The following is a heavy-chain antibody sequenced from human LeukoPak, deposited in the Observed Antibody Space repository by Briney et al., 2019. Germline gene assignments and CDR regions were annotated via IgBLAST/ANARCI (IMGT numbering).Heavy chain of an antibody. J-gene: IGHJ4*02. D-gene: IGHD3-22*01. CDR3: ARDGYDSSGYYYPYYFDY. V-gene: IGHV1-69*04. Sequence: SVKVSCKASGGTFSSYAISWVRQAPGQGLEWMGRIIPTLGIANYAQKFQGRVTITADKSTSTAYMELSSLRSEDTAVYYCARDGYDSSGYYYPYYFDYWGQGTLVTVSS. CDR2: IIPTLGIA. CDR1: GGTFSSYA.